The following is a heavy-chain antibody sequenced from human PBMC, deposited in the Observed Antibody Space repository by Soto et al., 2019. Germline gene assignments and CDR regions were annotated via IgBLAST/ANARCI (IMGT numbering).Heavy chain of an antibody. D-gene: IGHD2-8*01. J-gene: IGHJ6*02. CDR3: AKLGFVTVSYYGLDV. CDR1: GFTFSSYA. Sequence: EEQLLESGGGLVQPGGSLRLSCVASGFTFSSYAMSWVRQAPGKGLEWVSAIGGSGGVTYYPDSVKGRFTISRDNSRNTLYLQTNSLRAEDTAVYFCAKLGFVTVSYYGLDVWGQGTTVTVSS. CDR2: IGGSGGVT. V-gene: IGHV3-23*01.